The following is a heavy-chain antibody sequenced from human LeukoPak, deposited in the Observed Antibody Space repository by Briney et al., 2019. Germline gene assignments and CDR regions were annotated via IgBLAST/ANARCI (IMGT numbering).Heavy chain of an antibody. D-gene: IGHD3-3*01. J-gene: IGHJ4*02. CDR2: ISTYNDNT. V-gene: IGHV1-18*01. Sequence: ASVKVSCKASGYTFTSYGITWVRQAPGEGLEWMGWISTYNDNTNYAQKLQGRVTMTTDTSTSTAYMELRSLRSDDTAVYYCARRYISTIFGVVIYYFDYWGRGTLVTVSS. CDR3: ARRYISTIFGVVIYYFDY. CDR1: GYTFTSYG.